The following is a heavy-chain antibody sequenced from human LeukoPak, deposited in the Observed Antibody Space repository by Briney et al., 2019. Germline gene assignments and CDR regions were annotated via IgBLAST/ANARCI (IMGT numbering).Heavy chain of an antibody. D-gene: IGHD6-6*01. Sequence: SETLSLTCTVSGGSMSSSSYYWGWIRQPPGKGLEWIGSIYYSGSTYYNPSLKSRVTISVDTSKNQFSLKLSSVTAADTAVYYCARASSDYYFDYWGQGTLVTVSS. CDR3: ARASSDYYFDY. CDR2: IYYSGST. V-gene: IGHV4-39*07. CDR1: GGSMSSSSYY. J-gene: IGHJ4*02.